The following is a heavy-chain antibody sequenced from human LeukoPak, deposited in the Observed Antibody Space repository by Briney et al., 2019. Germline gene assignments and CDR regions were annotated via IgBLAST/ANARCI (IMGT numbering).Heavy chain of an antibody. J-gene: IGHJ4*02. CDR2: ISSSSSFV. Sequence: PGGSLRLSCAASGFTFSSYSMNWVRQAPGKGLEWVSSISSSSSFVYYADSVKGRFTISRDNAKNSLYLQMNSLRAEDTAVYYCARDLRVQLWLEFDYWGQGTLVTVSS. D-gene: IGHD5-18*01. CDR1: GFTFSSYS. V-gene: IGHV3-21*01. CDR3: ARDLRVQLWLEFDY.